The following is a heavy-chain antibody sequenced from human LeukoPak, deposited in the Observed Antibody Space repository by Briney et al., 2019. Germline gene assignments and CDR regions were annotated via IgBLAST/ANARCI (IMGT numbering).Heavy chain of an antibody. D-gene: IGHD6-19*01. V-gene: IGHV3-7*01. J-gene: IGHJ6*03. Sequence: GGSLRLSCAASGFTFSSYWISWVRQAPGKGLEWVANIKQDGSEKYYVDSVKGRFTISRDNAKNSLYLQMNSLRAEDTAVYYCATRYSSGWFTYYYMDVWGKGTTVTVSS. CDR2: IKQDGSEK. CDR3: ATRYSSGWFTYYYMDV. CDR1: GFTFSSYW.